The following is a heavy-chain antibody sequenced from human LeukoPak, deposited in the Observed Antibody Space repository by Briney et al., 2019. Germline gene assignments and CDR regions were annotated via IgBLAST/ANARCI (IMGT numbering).Heavy chain of an antibody. D-gene: IGHD4-17*01. CDR3: ARGVGEHGMDV. V-gene: IGHV4-31*03. CDR1: GGSISSGGYY. J-gene: IGHJ6*02. Sequence: PSQTLSLTCTVSGGSISSGGYYWSRIRQHPGQVLEWIRNIYYRGSTHYSPSLKSRLIISMDPSKLLFSLRLSSMTAADTAVYSCARGVGEHGMDVWGQGTTVTVSS. CDR2: IYYRGST.